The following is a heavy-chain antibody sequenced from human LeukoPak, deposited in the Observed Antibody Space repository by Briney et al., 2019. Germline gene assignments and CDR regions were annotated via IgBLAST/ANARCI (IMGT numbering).Heavy chain of an antibody. D-gene: IGHD5-18*01. J-gene: IGHJ4*02. V-gene: IGHV1-2*06. CDR1: GYTFTSYD. Sequence: GASVKVSCKASGYTFTSYDISWMRQATGQGLEWMGRINPNSGGTNYAQKFQGRVTMTRDTSISTAYMELSRLRSDDTAVYYCARVGYSYGYYFDYWGQGTLVTVSS. CDR3: ARVGYSYGYYFDY. CDR2: INPNSGGT.